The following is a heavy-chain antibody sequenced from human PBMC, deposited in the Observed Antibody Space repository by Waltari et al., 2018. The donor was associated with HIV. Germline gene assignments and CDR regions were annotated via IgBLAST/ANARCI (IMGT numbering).Heavy chain of an antibody. CDR2: IIPILGIA. CDR3: ARHIVVGNLDY. CDR1: GGTFSSYT. J-gene: IGHJ4*02. D-gene: IGHD2-21*01. V-gene: IGHV1-69*02. Sequence: QVQLVQSGAEVKKPGSSVKVSCKASGGTFSSYTISWVRQAPGQGLEWMGRIIPILGIANYGQKFQGRVTITADKSTSTAYMELSSLRSEDTAVYYCARHIVVGNLDYWGQGTLVTVSS.